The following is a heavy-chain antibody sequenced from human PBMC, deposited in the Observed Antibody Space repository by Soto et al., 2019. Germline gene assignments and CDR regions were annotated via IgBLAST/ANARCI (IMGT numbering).Heavy chain of an antibody. D-gene: IGHD3-22*01. V-gene: IGHV5-51*01. CDR3: ARHIGAYYDNNGYPYFDY. CDR2: IYPGDFDT. CDR1: GYSFSNYW. Sequence: GESLKISCKGSGYSFSNYWIAWVRQMPGKGLEWMGIIYPGDFDTRYSPSFQGQVTISADKSMSTAYLQWSSLKASDSAMYYCARHIGAYYDNNGYPYFDYWGQGTRVTVSS. J-gene: IGHJ4*02.